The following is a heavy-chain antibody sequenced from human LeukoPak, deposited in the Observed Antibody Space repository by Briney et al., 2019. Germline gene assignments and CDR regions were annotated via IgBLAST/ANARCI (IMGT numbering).Heavy chain of an antibody. CDR3: AKVHEDYYDSSGQENYFDY. V-gene: IGHV3-23*01. CDR1: GFTFSSYA. J-gene: IGHJ4*02. D-gene: IGHD3-22*01. CDR2: ISGSGGST. Sequence: GGSLRLSCAASGFTFSSYAMSWVRQAPGKGLEWVSAISGSGGSTYYADSVKGRFTISRDNSKNTLYLQMNSLRAEDTAVYYCAKVHEDYYDSSGQENYFDYWGQGTLVTVSS.